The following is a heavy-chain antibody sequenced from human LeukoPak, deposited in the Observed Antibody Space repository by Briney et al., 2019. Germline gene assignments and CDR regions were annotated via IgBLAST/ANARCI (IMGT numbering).Heavy chain of an antibody. V-gene: IGHV1-2*02. Sequence: ASVKVSCKASGYTFTGYYMHWVRQAPGQGLEWMGWINPNSGGTNYAQKFQGRVTMTRDTSISTAYMELSRLRSDDTAVYYCARDKGYSPSYYYYYMDVWGKGTTVTVSS. D-gene: IGHD5-24*01. CDR3: ARDKGYSPSYYYYYMDV. CDR2: INPNSGGT. CDR1: GYTFTGYY. J-gene: IGHJ6*03.